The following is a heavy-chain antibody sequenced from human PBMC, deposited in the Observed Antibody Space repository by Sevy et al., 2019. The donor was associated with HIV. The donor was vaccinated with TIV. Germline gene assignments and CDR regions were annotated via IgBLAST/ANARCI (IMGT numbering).Heavy chain of an antibody. Sequence: ASVKVSCKASGYRFTGYYMHWVRQAPGQGLEWMGWINPHSGGTNSAQTFQGRVTMTRDTSISTAYMELGRLRFDDTAVYYCARDAAIAAQGELDPWGQGTLVTVSS. CDR2: INPHSGGT. J-gene: IGHJ5*02. D-gene: IGHD6-13*01. CDR3: ARDAAIAAQGELDP. CDR1: GYRFTGYY. V-gene: IGHV1-2*02.